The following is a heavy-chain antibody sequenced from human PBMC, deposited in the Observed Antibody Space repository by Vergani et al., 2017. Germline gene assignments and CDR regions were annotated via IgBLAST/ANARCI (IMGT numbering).Heavy chain of an antibody. Sequence: QVQLVQSGAEVKKPGASVKVSCKASGYTFTSYDINWVRQATGQGLEWMGWMNPNSGNTGYAQKYQGRVTMTRNTSISTAYMELSSLRSEDTAVYYCARVGGSSWYLYYYYGMDVWGQGTTVTVSS. D-gene: IGHD6-13*01. CDR1: GYTFTSYD. CDR3: ARVGGSSWYLYYYYGMDV. CDR2: MNPNSGNT. J-gene: IGHJ6*02. V-gene: IGHV1-8*01.